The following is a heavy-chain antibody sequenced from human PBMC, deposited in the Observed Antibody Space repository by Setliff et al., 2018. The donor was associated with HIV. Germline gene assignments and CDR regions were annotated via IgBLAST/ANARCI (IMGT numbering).Heavy chain of an antibody. V-gene: IGHV3-11*05. CDR2: ISSSGSYT. CDR3: AREDSSWYGSLDY. Sequence: GGSLRLSCAASGFTFSEEDMGWIRQAPGKGLEWVSYISSSGSYTNYANSVKGRFTISRDNSENTLYLQMNSLRAEDMAVYYCAREDSSWYGSLDYWGQGTLVTVSS. CDR1: GFTFSEED. D-gene: IGHD6-13*01. J-gene: IGHJ4*02.